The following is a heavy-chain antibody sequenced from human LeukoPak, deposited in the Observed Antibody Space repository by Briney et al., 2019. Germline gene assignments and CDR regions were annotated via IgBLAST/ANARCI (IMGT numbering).Heavy chain of an antibody. D-gene: IGHD2-2*01. V-gene: IGHV4-4*07. Sequence: SETLSLTCTVSGGSISSYYWSWIRQPAGKGLEWIGRIYTSGSTNYNPSLKSRVTISVDASKNQFSLKLSSVTAADTAVYYCARDRVVVPAANAFDIWGQGTMVTVSS. CDR3: ARDRVVVPAANAFDI. CDR1: GGSISSYY. J-gene: IGHJ3*02. CDR2: IYTSGST.